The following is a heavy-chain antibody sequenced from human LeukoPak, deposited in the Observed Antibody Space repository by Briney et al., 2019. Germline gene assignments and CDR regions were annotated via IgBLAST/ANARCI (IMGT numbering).Heavy chain of an antibody. D-gene: IGHD7-27*01. Sequence: ASVKVSCKASAYTFTTHDINWVRQATGQGLEWLGWMSPNSGDTGYAQKFQGRVTMTSDPSISTAYMEPSSLRSEDTAIYYCVRTPPNWGFDYWGQGTLVTVSS. CDR2: MSPNSGDT. CDR1: AYTFTTHD. J-gene: IGHJ4*02. V-gene: IGHV1-8*01. CDR3: VRTPPNWGFDY.